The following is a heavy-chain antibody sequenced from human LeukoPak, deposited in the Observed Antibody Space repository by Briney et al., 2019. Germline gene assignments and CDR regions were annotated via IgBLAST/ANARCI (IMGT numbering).Heavy chain of an antibody. J-gene: IGHJ5*02. CDR2: IYYSGST. D-gene: IGHD2-15*01. V-gene: IGHV4-61*03. CDR1: GGSFSSGSYY. CDR3: ARSPVVVVAANWFDP. Sequence: KPSETLSLTCTVSGGSFSSGSYYWSWIRQPPGKGLEWIVYIYYSGSTNYNPSLKSRLTISVDTSKNHFALKLSSVTAADTAVYYCARSPVVVVAANWFDPWGQGTLVTVSS.